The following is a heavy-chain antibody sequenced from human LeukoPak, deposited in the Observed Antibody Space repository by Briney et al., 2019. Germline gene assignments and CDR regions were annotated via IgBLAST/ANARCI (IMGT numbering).Heavy chain of an antibody. J-gene: IGHJ4*02. CDR1: GFTFSSYS. Sequence: GGSLRLSCAASGFTFSSYSMNWVRQAPGKGLEWVSGISWNSGSIGYADSVKGRFTISRDNAKNSLYLQMNSLRAEDTALYYCAKGSLFGGLDYWGQGTLVTVSS. D-gene: IGHD3-10*01. CDR3: AKGSLFGGLDY. V-gene: IGHV3-9*01. CDR2: ISWNSGSI.